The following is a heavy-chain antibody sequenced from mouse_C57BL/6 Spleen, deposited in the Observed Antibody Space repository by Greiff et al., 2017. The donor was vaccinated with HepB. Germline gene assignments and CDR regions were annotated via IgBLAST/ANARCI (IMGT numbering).Heavy chain of an antibody. Sequence: EVQLVESGGGLVKPGGSLKLSCAASGFTFSSYAMSWVRQTPEKRLEWVATISDGGSYTYYPDNVKGRFTISRDNAKNNLYLQMSHLKSEDTAMYYCARGVGSSPWFAYWGQGTLVTVSA. J-gene: IGHJ3*01. CDR2: ISDGGSYT. D-gene: IGHD1-1*01. CDR3: ARGVGSSPWFAY. V-gene: IGHV5-4*01. CDR1: GFTFSSYA.